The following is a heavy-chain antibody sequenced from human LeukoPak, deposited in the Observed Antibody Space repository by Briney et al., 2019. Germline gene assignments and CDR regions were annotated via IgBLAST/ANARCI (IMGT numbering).Heavy chain of an antibody. CDR3: ARDSDTYDYVWGSYRFDY. CDR1: GYTFTGYY. J-gene: IGHJ4*02. CDR2: INPNSGGT. V-gene: IGHV1-2*06. Sequence: ASVKVSCKASGYTFTGYYMHWVRQAPGQGLEWMGRINPNSGGTNYAQKFQGRVTMTRDTSISTAYVELSRLRSDDTAVYYCARDSDTYDYVWGSYRFDYWGQGTLVTVSS. D-gene: IGHD3-16*02.